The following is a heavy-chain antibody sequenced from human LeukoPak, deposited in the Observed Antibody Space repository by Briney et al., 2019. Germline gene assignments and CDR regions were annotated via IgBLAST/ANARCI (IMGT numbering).Heavy chain of an antibody. CDR2: ISSSSSYI. J-gene: IGHJ4*02. Sequence: GGSLRLSCAASGFTFSSYSMNWVRQAPGKGLEWVSSISSSSSYIYYADSVKGRFTISRDNAKNSLYLQMNSLRAEDTAVYYCARDGREYSYGLNVGYWGQGTLVTVSS. CDR3: ARDGREYSYGLNVGY. CDR1: GFTFSSYS. D-gene: IGHD5-18*01. V-gene: IGHV3-21*01.